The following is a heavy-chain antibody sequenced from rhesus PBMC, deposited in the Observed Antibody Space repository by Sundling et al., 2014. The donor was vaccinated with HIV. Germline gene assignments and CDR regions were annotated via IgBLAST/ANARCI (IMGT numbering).Heavy chain of an antibody. CDR3: ARTGPWTGYYSFDY. V-gene: IGHV4S9*01. CDR1: GGSISDNHY. J-gene: IGHJ4*01. D-gene: IGHD3-3*01. Sequence: QVQLQESGPGLVKPSETLSLTCAVSGGSISDNHYWNWIRQPPGKGLEWIGNIYGRDSNTDYNPSLKSRVTLSVDTSKSQLSLKLTSVTAADTAVYYCARTGPWTGYYSFDYWGQGVLVTVSS. CDR2: IYGRDSNT.